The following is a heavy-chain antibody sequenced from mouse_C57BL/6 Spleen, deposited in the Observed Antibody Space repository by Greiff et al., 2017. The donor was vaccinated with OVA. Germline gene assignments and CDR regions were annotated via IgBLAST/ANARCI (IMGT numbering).Heavy chain of an antibody. CDR1: GFTFSDFY. CDR3: ARDYYSSFDY. CDR2: IRNKDNDYTT. Sequence: EVKLVESGGGLVQSGRSLRLSCATSGFTFSDFYMEWVRQAPGKGLEWIAAIRNKDNDYTTEYSASVKGRFIVSRDTSHSLLYLQSNALRAEDTAIYSCARDYYSSFDYWGQGTTLTVSS. J-gene: IGHJ2*01. D-gene: IGHD1-1*01. V-gene: IGHV7-1*01.